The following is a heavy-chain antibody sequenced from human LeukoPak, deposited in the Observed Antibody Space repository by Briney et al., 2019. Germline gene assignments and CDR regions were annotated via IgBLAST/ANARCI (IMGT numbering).Heavy chain of an antibody. CDR1: DDSIRSSHYY. J-gene: IGHJ2*01. V-gene: IGHV4-39*07. CDR2: IYDRGST. Sequence: SETLSLTCTVSDDSIRSSHYYWGWIRQPPGKGLEWIGGIYDRGSTYYNPSLKSRVTISLDTSRNQFSLKLSSVTAADTAVYYCARSLSGLLAYFDLWGRGTLVTVSS. D-gene: IGHD1-26*01. CDR3: ARSLSGLLAYFDL.